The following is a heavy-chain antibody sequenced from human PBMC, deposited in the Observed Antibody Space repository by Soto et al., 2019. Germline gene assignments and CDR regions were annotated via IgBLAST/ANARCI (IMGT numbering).Heavy chain of an antibody. J-gene: IGHJ6*02. V-gene: IGHV3-11*06. CDR1: GFTFSDYY. Sequence: QVQLVESGGALVKPGGSLRLSCAASGFTFSDYYMSWIRQAPGTGLEWVSYISSTSIYTNYADSVKGRFTISRDNAKNSLYLQMDSLAAEDTGVDYCTRDGGESIPAAIGGGYGMDVWGQGTTVTVSS. D-gene: IGHD2-2*01. CDR2: ISSTSIYT. CDR3: TRDGGESIPAAIGGGYGMDV.